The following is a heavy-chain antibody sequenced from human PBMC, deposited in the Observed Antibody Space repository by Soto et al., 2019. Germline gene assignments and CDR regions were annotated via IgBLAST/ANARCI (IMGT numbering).Heavy chain of an antibody. CDR2: TYYRSKWYY. CDR1: GDSVSIYSCA. V-gene: IGHV6-1*01. CDR3: ANDPGYSLDD. J-gene: IGHJ4*02. D-gene: IGHD5-12*01. Sequence: SQTLSLTCVISGDSVSIYSCAWNWIRQSPSRGLEWLGRTYYRSKWYYDYAESVKSRIIISVDTSKNQFSLQLNSVTPEDAAVYYCANDPGYSLDDWGQGTQVTVPS.